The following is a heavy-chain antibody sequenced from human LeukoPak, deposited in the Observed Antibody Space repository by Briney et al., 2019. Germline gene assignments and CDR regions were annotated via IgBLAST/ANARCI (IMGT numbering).Heavy chain of an antibody. D-gene: IGHD3-10*01. CDR2: IYYSGST. CDR1: GGSVSSGGYY. V-gene: IGHV4-61*08. Sequence: SETLSLTCTVSGGSVSSGGYYWSWIRQPPGKGLEWIGYIYYSGSTNYNPSLESRVTISVDTSKNQFSLKLSSVTAADTAVYYCARYQRITMVRGVSDYYYYGMDVWGQGTTVTVSS. CDR3: ARYQRITMVRGVSDYYYYGMDV. J-gene: IGHJ6*02.